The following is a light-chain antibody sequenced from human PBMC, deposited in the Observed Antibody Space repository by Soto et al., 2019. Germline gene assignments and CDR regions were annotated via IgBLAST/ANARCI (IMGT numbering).Light chain of an antibody. J-gene: IGLJ3*02. Sequence: QSALTQPASASGSPGQSVTISCTGTSTDVGGYNYVSWYQQHPGKAPKLMMFEVSNRPSGVSDRFSGSKFGNTASLTVSGLQAEDEADDYCASYGGSNNLLFGGGTKLTVL. CDR1: STDVGGYNY. V-gene: IGLV2-8*01. CDR3: ASYGGSNNLL. CDR2: EVS.